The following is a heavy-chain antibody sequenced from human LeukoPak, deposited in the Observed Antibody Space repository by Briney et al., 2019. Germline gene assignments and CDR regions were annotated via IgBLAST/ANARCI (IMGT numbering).Heavy chain of an antibody. V-gene: IGHV3-23*01. CDR3: AKTDSSGYWGGYFDY. CDR2: ISGSGGST. CDR1: GYTFDDYA. D-gene: IGHD3-22*01. Sequence: GGSLRLSCAASGYTFDDYAMHWVRQAPGRGLEWVSAISGSGGSTYYADSVKGRFTLSRDNSKDTLYLQMYSLRAEDTALYYCAKTDSSGYWGGYFDYWGQGTLVTVSS. J-gene: IGHJ4*02.